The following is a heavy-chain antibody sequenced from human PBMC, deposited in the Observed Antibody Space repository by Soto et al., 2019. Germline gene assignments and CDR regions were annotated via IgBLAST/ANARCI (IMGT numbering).Heavy chain of an antibody. CDR2: ISGSADGT. V-gene: IGHV3-23*01. J-gene: IGHJ3*01. CDR3: AKDTVGGYSFWSGYYSDGLDV. D-gene: IGHD3-3*01. Sequence: EVKLLESGGGLAQPGGSLRLSCVGSGFTFDSYAISWVRQAPGERLQWIAAISGSADGTDYAHSVRGRFTISRDNAKKTVNLKMDSLRVEDTAVYFCAKDTVGGYSFWSGYYSDGLDVWGQGTLVTVS. CDR1: GFTFDSYA.